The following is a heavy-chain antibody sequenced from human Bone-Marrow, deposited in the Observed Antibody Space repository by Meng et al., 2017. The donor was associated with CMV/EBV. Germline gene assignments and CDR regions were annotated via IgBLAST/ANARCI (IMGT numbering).Heavy chain of an antibody. V-gene: IGHV1-69*01. CDR2: IIPIFGTA. D-gene: IGHD6-19*01. J-gene: IGHJ4*02. CDR1: GYTFPSYY. Sequence: QVKPVQSGAEVKKPGASVKVSCKASGYTFPSYYMHWVRQAPGQGLEWMGGIIPIFGTANYAQKFQGRVTITADESTSTAYMELSSLRSEDTAVYYCASPIAVAGYYFDYWGQGTLVTVSS. CDR3: ASPIAVAGYYFDY.